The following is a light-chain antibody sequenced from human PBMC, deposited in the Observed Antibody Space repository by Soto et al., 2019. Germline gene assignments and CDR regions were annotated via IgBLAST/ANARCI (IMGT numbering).Light chain of an antibody. CDR1: SSDVGGYNY. V-gene: IGLV2-11*01. CDR2: DVS. Sequence: QSALTQPRSVSGSPGQSVTISCTGTSSDVGGYNYVSWYQQHPGKAPKLMIYDVSKRPSGVPDRFSGSKSGNTASLTISGLQAEDEADYYCCSYAGSXXVFGTGX. CDR3: CSYAGSXXV. J-gene: IGLJ1*01.